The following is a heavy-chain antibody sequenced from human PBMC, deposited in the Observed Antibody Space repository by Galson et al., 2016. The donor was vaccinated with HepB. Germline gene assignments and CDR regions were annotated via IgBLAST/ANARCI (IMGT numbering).Heavy chain of an antibody. J-gene: IGHJ6*02. CDR3: ARAYCSSTNCPYYYYYYGMDV. D-gene: IGHD2-2*01. CDR1: GYSFASYD. CDR2: MNANSGNT. V-gene: IGHV1-8*01. Sequence: SVKVSCKASGYSFASYDINWVRQGTGQGLEWMGWMNANSGNTGFAQKFQGRVTMTRNTSTNTAYMELSGLRSEDTAVYYCARAYCSSTNCPYYYYYYGMDVWGQGTTVTVSS.